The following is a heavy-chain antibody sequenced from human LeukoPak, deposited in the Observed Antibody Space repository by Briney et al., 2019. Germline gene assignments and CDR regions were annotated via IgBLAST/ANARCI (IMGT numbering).Heavy chain of an antibody. CDR1: GYTFTSYG. D-gene: IGHD3-9*01. J-gene: IGHJ5*02. CDR3: ARDSGLVKGFYP. CDR2: ISAYNGNT. Sequence: ASVNVSCKASGYTFTSYGISWVRQAPGQGLEWMGWISAYNGNTNYAQKFQGRVTITTDQSTSTAYMELSSLGSEDTAVYYCARDSGLVKGFYPWGHGTLVTVSS. V-gene: IGHV1-18*01.